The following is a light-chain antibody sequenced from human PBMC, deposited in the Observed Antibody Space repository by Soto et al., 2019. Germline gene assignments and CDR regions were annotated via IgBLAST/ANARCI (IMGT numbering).Light chain of an antibody. J-gene: IGKJ4*01. Sequence: EIVLTQSPATLSLSPGERATLSCRASQSVRHFLGWYQQKPGQAPRLLIYGASSRATGIPDRFSGSGSGTDFTLTISSLEPEDFAAYYCQQRSVWPLTFGGGTKVDIK. CDR2: GAS. CDR1: QSVRHF. V-gene: IGKV3-11*01. CDR3: QQRSVWPLT.